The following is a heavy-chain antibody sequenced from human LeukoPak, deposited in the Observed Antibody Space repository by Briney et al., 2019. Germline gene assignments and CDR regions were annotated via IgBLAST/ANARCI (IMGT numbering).Heavy chain of an antibody. Sequence: PSETLSLTCAVSGGSISSDNWWSWVRQPPGKQLEWIGEIHHRGGTNYNPSLQSRVTISVDKSNNHFSLRLTSVTAADTAVYYCTTNGWYCLDHWGQGALVTVSS. J-gene: IGHJ1*01. CDR3: TTNGWYCLDH. CDR1: GGSISSDNW. CDR2: IHHRGGT. D-gene: IGHD6-19*01. V-gene: IGHV4-4*02.